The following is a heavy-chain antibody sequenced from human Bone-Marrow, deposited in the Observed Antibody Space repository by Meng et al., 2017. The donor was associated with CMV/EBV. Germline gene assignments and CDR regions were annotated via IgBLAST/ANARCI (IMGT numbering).Heavy chain of an antibody. Sequence: GESLKISCAASGFTFSSYAMSWVRPAPGKGLEWVSAISGSGGSTYCADSVRGRFTISRDNSKNTLYRQMNSLIAEDTAVYYCAKASSWYLERGGYYYGMDVWGQGTTVTVSS. CDR3: AKASSWYLERGGYYYGMDV. J-gene: IGHJ6*02. CDR2: ISGSGGST. D-gene: IGHD6-13*01. CDR1: GFTFSSYA. V-gene: IGHV3-23*01.